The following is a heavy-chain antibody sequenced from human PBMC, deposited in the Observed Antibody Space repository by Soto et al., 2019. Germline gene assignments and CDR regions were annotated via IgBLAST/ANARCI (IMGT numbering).Heavy chain of an antibody. J-gene: IGHJ4*02. CDR1: GFTFSRYW. CDR3: ARGVGGYEHLWYFDY. CDR2: INSDGSST. Sequence: GGSLRLSYAASGFTFSRYWMHWVRQAPGKGLVWVSRINSDGSSTSYADSVKGRFTISRDNAKNTLYLQMNSLRAEDTAVYYCARGVGGYEHLWYFDYWGQGTLVTVSS. V-gene: IGHV3-74*01. D-gene: IGHD5-12*01.